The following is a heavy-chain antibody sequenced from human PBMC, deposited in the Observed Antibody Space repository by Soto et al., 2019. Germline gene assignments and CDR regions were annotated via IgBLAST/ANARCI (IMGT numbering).Heavy chain of an antibody. CDR2: ISAYNGNT. D-gene: IGHD6-6*01. J-gene: IGHJ3*02. CDR1: GYTFPSSG. Sequence: ASVKVSCKASGYTFPSSGISWVRQAPGQGLEWMGWISAYNGNTNYAQKLQGRVTMTTDTSTSTAYMELRSLRSDDTAVYYCARDSALSIAARIDAFDIWGQGTMVTVSS. V-gene: IGHV1-18*01. CDR3: ARDSALSIAARIDAFDI.